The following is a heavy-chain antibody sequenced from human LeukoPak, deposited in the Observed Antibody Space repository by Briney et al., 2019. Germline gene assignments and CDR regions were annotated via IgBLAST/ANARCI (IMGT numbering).Heavy chain of an antibody. D-gene: IGHD3-3*01. Sequence: GSSVKLSFKASAGTFTIYTISWVRQAPAQGLEWMGRIIPILGVANNAQTFQGRVPITADKSTSTAYMELSSLRSEDTAVFYCATDPAGVVTINWFDSWGQGTLVAVSS. V-gene: IGHV1-69*04. CDR2: IIPILGVA. J-gene: IGHJ5*01. CDR3: ATDPAGVVTINWFDS. CDR1: AGTFTIYT.